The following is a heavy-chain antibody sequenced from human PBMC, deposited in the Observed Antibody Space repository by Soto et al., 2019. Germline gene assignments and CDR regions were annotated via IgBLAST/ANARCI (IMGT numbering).Heavy chain of an antibody. CDR1: GGSFSGYY. D-gene: IGHD5-12*01. CDR2: VNHSGST. V-gene: IGHV4-34*01. J-gene: IGHJ4*02. CDR3: ERLEYSGYDRFDY. Sequence: QVQLQQWGAGLLKPSETLSLTCAVYGGSFSGYYWSWIRRPPAKGREWIGEVNHSGSTNYNQSLQGRVTISVDTSKNQFYLKLSSVAAADTAVYYCERLEYSGYDRFDYWGQGTLVTVSS.